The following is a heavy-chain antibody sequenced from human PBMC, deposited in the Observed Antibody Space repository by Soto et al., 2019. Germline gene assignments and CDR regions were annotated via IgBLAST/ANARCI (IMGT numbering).Heavy chain of an antibody. CDR2: LSWNSDNI. V-gene: IGHV3-9*01. J-gene: IGHJ2*01. CDR1: GFIFDDYA. CDR3: AKGTVDYVSWYFDL. D-gene: IGHD3-16*01. Sequence: EVQLVESGGGLVQPGRSLRLSCAASGFIFDDYAMHWVRQAPGKGLEWVSGLSWNSDNIGYADSVKGRFTISRDNAENSLYLQMNSLRPEDTALYDCAKGTVDYVSWYFDLWGGGTLVTVSS.